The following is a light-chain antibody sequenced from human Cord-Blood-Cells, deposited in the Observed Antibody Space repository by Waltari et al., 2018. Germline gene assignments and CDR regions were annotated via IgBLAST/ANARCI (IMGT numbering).Light chain of an antibody. Sequence: QSVLTQPPSASGTPGQRVTIPCSGSSSNIGSNYVYWYQQLPGTAPKLLIYRNNQRPSGVPDRFSGSKSGTSASLAFSGLRSEDEADYYCAAWDDSLSGRVFGGGTKLTVL. V-gene: IGLV1-47*01. CDR2: RNN. J-gene: IGLJ3*02. CDR1: SSNIGSNY. CDR3: AAWDDSLSGRV.